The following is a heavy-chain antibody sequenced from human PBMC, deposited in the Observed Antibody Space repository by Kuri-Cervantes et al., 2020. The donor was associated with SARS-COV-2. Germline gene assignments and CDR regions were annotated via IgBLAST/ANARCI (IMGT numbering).Heavy chain of an antibody. CDR2: ISYDGSNK. CDR1: GFTFSSYA. J-gene: IGHJ5*02. D-gene: IGHD1-26*01. V-gene: IGHV3-30*04. Sequence: GGSLRLSCAASGFTFSSYAMHWVRQAPGKGLEWVAVISYDGSNKYYADSVKGRLTISRDNSKNTLYLQMNSLRAEDTAVYYCARAFGGSDFNWFDPWGQGTLVTVSS. CDR3: ARAFGGSDFNWFDP.